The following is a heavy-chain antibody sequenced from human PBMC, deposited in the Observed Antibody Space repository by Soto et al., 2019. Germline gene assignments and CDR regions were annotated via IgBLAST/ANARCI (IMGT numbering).Heavy chain of an antibody. CDR1: GFTFSSYA. J-gene: IGHJ6*02. CDR2: ISYDGSNK. V-gene: IGHV3-30-3*01. Sequence: QVQLVESGGGVVQPGRSLRLSCAASGFTFSSYAMHWVRQAPGKGLEWVAVISYDGSNKYYADSVKGRFTISRDNSKNTRDLQMNSLSDEDTAVYYCARDRRRVRTIFGVVITTRGMDVWGQGTTVTVSS. CDR3: ARDRRRVRTIFGVVITTRGMDV. D-gene: IGHD3-3*01.